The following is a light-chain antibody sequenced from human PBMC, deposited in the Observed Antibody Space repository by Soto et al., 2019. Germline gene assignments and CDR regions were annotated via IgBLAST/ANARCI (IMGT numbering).Light chain of an antibody. V-gene: IGLV1-40*01. J-gene: IGLJ3*02. CDR2: GNS. CDR3: QSYDSSLSGWV. Sequence: QSVLTQPPSVSGATGQRVTISCTGSSSNIGAGYNVHWYQQLPGTAPKLLIYGNSSRPSGVPDRFSGSKSGTSASLAITGLQAEDEAHYYCQSYDSSLSGWVFGGGTKLTV. CDR1: SSNIGAGYN.